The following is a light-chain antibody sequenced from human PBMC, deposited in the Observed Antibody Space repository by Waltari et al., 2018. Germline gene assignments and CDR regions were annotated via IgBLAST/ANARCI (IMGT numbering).Light chain of an antibody. CDR3: ATWDNSLNAGV. V-gene: IGLV1-51*02. CDR2: ENN. CDR1: RSNIGNNY. Sequence: QSVLTQPPSVSAAPGPKVTISCSGTRSNIGNNYVSWYRQLLGTVPKLLIYENNRRPSGIPDRFSGSKSGTSATLGISGLNTGDEADYYCATWDNSLNAGVFGGGTRLTVL. J-gene: IGLJ3*02.